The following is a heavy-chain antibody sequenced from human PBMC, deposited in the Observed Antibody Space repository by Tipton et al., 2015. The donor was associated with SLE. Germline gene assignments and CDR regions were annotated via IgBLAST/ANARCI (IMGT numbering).Heavy chain of an antibody. J-gene: IGHJ5*02. CDR3: AVHPLIRAAAGNGRIHVFDA. Sequence: QSGAEVKKPGSSVKVSCKASGGTFSSYSISWVRQAPGQGLEWMGGIIPIFGTANYAQKFQGRVTFTADESTIAAYMEVSSLRSDDLAVYYDAVHPLIRAAAGNGRIHVFDAWGQGPLVTGSS. D-gene: IGHD6-13*01. CDR2: IIPIFGTA. CDR1: GGTFSSYS. V-gene: IGHV1-69*01.